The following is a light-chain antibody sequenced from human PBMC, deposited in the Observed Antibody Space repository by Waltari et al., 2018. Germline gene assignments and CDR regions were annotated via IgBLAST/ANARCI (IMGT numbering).Light chain of an antibody. CDR3: SSYTSSSVV. J-gene: IGLJ2*01. CDR1: SSDVGGYNY. Sequence: QSALTQPASVAGSPGQSTTIPCTGTSSDVGGYNYVSWYQQHPGKAPKLMIYEVSNRPSGVSNRFSGSKSGNTASLTISGLQAEDEADYYCSSYTSSSVVFGGGTKLTVL. V-gene: IGLV2-14*01. CDR2: EVS.